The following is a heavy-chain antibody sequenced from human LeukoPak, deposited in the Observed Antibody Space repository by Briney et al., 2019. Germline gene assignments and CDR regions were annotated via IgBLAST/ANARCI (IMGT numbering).Heavy chain of an antibody. J-gene: IGHJ6*02. V-gene: IGHV3-9*01. CDR1: GFTFDDYA. D-gene: IGHD2-2*01. CDR2: ISWNSGSI. Sequence: GGSLRLSCAASGFTFDDYAMHWVRQAPGKGLEWVSGISWNSGSIGYADSVKGRFTISRDNAKNSLYLQMNSLRAEDTAVYYCARSYCSSTSCYYGMDVWGQGTTVTVSS. CDR3: ARSYCSSTSCYYGMDV.